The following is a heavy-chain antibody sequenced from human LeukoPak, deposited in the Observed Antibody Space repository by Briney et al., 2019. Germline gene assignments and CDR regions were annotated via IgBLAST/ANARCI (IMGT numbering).Heavy chain of an antibody. V-gene: IGHV4-34*01. D-gene: IGHD3-16*02. CDR3: ARYIWGSYPTFEDY. J-gene: IGHJ4*02. CDR1: GGSFSGYY. CDR2: INHSGST. Sequence: SETLSLTCAVYGGSFSGYYWSWIRQPPGKGLEWIGEINHSGSTNYSPSLKSRVTISVDTSKNQFSLKLSSVTAADTAVYSCARYIWGSYPTFEDYWGQGTLVTVSS.